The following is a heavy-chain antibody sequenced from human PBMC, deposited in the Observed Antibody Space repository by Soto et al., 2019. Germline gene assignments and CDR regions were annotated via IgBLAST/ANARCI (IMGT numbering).Heavy chain of an antibody. Sequence: GGSLRLSCAASGFTFSSYGMHWVRQAPGKGLEWVAVIWYDGSNKYYADSVKGRFTISRDNSKNTLYLQMNSLRAEDTAVYYCARGRYGPSNWFDPWGQGTLVTVSS. D-gene: IGHD3-16*01. CDR1: GFTFSSYG. V-gene: IGHV3-33*01. J-gene: IGHJ5*02. CDR2: IWYDGSNK. CDR3: ARGRYGPSNWFDP.